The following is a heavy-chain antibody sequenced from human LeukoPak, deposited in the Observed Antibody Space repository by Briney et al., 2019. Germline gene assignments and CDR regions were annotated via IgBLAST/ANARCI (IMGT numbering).Heavy chain of an antibody. CDR3: ARGGMTTVTT. Sequence: PSETLSLTCTVSGGSISSYYWSWIRQPPGKGLEWIGYIYYSGSTNYNPSLKSRVTISVDTSKNQFSLKLSSVTAADTAVHYCARGGMTTVTTWGQGTLVTVSS. V-gene: IGHV4-59*08. D-gene: IGHD4-17*01. CDR1: GGSISSYY. J-gene: IGHJ4*02. CDR2: IYYSGST.